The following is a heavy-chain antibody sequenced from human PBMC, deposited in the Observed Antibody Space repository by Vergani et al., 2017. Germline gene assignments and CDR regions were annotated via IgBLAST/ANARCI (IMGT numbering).Heavy chain of an antibody. V-gene: IGHV1-18*01. CDR2: ISAYNGNT. J-gene: IGHJ4*02. D-gene: IGHD4-17*01. Sequence: QVQLVQSGAEVKKPGASVKVSCKAYGYTFTSYGISWVRQAPGQGLEWMGWISAYNGNTNYAQKLQGRVTMTTDTSTSTAYMELRSLRSDDTAVYYCARDEFLGYTVMAHQGGFDYWGQGTLVTVSS. CDR1: GYTFTSYG. CDR3: ARDEFLGYTVMAHQGGFDY.